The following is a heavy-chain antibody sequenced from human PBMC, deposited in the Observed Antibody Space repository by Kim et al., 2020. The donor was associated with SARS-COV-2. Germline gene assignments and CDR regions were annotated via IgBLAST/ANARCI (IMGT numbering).Heavy chain of an antibody. CDR1: GGSISSSSYY. CDR2: IYYSGST. Sequence: SETLSLTCNVSGGSISSSSYYWGWIRQPPGKGLEWIGSIYYSGSTYYNPSLKSRVTISVDTSKNQFSLKLSSVTAADTAVYYCASNPMVVAAADFDYWGQGTLVTVSS. D-gene: IGHD2-15*01. CDR3: ASNPMVVAAADFDY. J-gene: IGHJ4*02. V-gene: IGHV4-39*01.